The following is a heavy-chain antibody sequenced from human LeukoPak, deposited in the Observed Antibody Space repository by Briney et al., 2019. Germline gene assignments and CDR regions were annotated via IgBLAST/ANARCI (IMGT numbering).Heavy chain of an antibody. D-gene: IGHD5-12*01. V-gene: IGHV3-33*06. CDR2: ISYDGKNI. CDR3: AKTYSRESGYDFFFHY. Sequence: PGGFLRLSCAASGFSFSSYGLHWVRQAPGKGLEWVSAISYDGKNIHYADSVKGRFTISRDNSRNTVYLQMNSLRVEDTAVYYCAKTYSRESGYDFFFHYWGQGTRVTVSS. CDR1: GFSFSSYG. J-gene: IGHJ4*02.